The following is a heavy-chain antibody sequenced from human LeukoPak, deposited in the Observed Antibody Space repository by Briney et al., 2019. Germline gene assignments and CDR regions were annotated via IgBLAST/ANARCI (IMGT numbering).Heavy chain of an antibody. CDR2: ISGSGGST. V-gene: IGHV3-23*01. CDR3: AKLDIVVVPAANFDY. CDR1: GFTFSRHA. D-gene: IGHD2-2*03. J-gene: IGHJ4*02. Sequence: GGTLRLSCAASGFTFSRHAMSWVRQAPGKGLEWVSAISGSGGSTYYADSVKGRFTISRDNSKNTLYLQMNSLRAENTAVYYCAKLDIVVVPAANFDYWGQGTLVTVSS.